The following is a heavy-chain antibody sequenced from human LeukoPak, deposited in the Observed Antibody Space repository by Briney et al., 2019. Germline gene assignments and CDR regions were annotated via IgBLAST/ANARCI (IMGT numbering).Heavy chain of an antibody. V-gene: IGHV3-30*03. CDR2: ISYDGSNK. CDR3: ARDRTHYSRGGFDY. J-gene: IGHJ4*02. Sequence: GRSLRLSCAASGFTFSSYGMHWVRQAPGKGLEWVAVISYDGSNKYYADSVKGRFTISRDNSKNTLYLQMNSLRAEDTAVYYYARDRTHYSRGGFDYWGQGTPVTVSS. D-gene: IGHD4-11*01. CDR1: GFTFSSYG.